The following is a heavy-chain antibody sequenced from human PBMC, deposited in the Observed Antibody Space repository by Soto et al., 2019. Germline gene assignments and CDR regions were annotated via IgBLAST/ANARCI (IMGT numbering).Heavy chain of an antibody. D-gene: IGHD6-6*01. J-gene: IGHJ4*02. V-gene: IGHV1-8*01. CDR1: GYTFPTCD. Sequence: EASVKVSCKASGYTFPTCDFDWVRQASGQGLEWMGWMNPNTGNTVYAQAFRGRVTITRNTSITTAYMELSSLRSEDTAVYFCARRKEQSVPYFLGSWGQGTLVTVSS. CDR2: MNPNTGNT. CDR3: ARRKEQSVPYFLGS.